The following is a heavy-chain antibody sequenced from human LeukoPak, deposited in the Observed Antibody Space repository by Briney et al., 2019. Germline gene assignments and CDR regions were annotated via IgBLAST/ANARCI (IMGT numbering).Heavy chain of an antibody. CDR3: AKDETIFGVATPDY. CDR1: GFTFSSYG. CDR2: IRYDGSNK. Sequence: GGSLRLSCAASGFTFSSYGMHWVRQAPGKGREWVAFIRYDGSNKYYADSVKGRFTISRDNSKNTLYLQMNSLRAEDTAVYYCAKDETIFGVATPDYWGQGTLVTVSS. V-gene: IGHV3-30*02. J-gene: IGHJ4*02. D-gene: IGHD3-3*01.